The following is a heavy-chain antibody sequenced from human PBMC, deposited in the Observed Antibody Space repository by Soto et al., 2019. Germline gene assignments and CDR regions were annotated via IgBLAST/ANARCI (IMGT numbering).Heavy chain of an antibody. CDR3: ARVTPPPEDDSSGRPGY. CDR1: GFSFRTYT. Sequence: GGSLRLSCAASGFSFRTYTMSWVRQAPGKGLEWLSVISGSGGSTYYADSVKGRFTISRDNSKNTLYLQMNSLRAEDTAVYYCARVTPPPEDDSSGRPGYWGQGTLVTVSS. D-gene: IGHD6-19*01. CDR2: ISGSGGST. V-gene: IGHV3-23*01. J-gene: IGHJ4*02.